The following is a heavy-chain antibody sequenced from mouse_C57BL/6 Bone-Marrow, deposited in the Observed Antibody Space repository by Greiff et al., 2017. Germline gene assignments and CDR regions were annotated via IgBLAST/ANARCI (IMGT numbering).Heavy chain of an antibody. CDR2: ISGGGGNT. D-gene: IGHD1-1*01. CDR1: GFTFSSYT. J-gene: IGHJ1*03. Sequence: EVKLMESGGGLVKPGGSLKLSCAASGFTFSSYTMSWVRQTPEKRLEWVATISGGGGNTYYPDSVKGRFTISRDNAKNPLYLQMSSLRSEDTALYYCARRAYGSSSWYFDVWGTGTTVTVSS. CDR3: ARRAYGSSSWYFDV. V-gene: IGHV5-9*01.